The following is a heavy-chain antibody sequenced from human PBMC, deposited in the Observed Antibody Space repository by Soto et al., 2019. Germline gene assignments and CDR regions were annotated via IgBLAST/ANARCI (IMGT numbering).Heavy chain of an antibody. CDR3: AKGGGDYGSGSYPFWY. Sequence: EVQLLESGGGLVQPGGSLRLSCAASGFTFSSYAMSWVRQAPGKGLEWVSGISSSGGSTYYADSVKGRFTISRDNSKNTLYLQMNSLRDEDTAVYYCAKGGGDYGSGSYPFWYWGQGTLVTVSS. V-gene: IGHV3-23*01. CDR2: ISSSGGST. CDR1: GFTFSSYA. J-gene: IGHJ4*02. D-gene: IGHD3-10*01.